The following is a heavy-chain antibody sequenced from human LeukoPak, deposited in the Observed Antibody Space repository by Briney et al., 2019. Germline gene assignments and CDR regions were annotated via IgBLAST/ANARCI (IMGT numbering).Heavy chain of an antibody. CDR3: ARLTKRNDPFAI. CDR2: IYYSGST. V-gene: IGHV4-59*11. J-gene: IGHJ3*02. CDR1: GDSINNHY. D-gene: IGHD1-14*01. Sequence: SETLSLTCSVSGDSINNHYWSWIRQPPGRGLEWIGYIYYSGSTNYNPSLKSRLTMSVDTSKNQFSLKLTSVTAADTAVYYCARLTKRNDPFAIWGQGTMVTVSS.